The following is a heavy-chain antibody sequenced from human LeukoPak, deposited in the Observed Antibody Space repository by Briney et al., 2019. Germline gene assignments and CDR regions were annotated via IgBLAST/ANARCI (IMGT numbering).Heavy chain of an antibody. CDR2: IYASGDT. Sequence: PSQTLSLTCTVSGSSISSASYYWNWIRQPAGKGLEWIGRIYASGDTNYNPSLKSRVTISVDMSKNLFSLKLSSVTAADTAMYYCARLGYYDSSGYYCFDYWGQGTLVTVSS. CDR3: ARLGYYDSSGYYCFDY. V-gene: IGHV4-61*02. CDR1: GSSISSASYY. J-gene: IGHJ4*02. D-gene: IGHD3-22*01.